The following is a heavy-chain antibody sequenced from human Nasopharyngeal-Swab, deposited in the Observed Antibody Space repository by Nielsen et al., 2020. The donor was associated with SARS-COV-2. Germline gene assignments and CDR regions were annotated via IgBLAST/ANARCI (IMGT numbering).Heavy chain of an antibody. CDR1: GFIFSRNA. D-gene: IGHD3-10*01. V-gene: IGHV3-30-3*01. Sequence: GGSLRLSCAASGFIFSRNAMHWVRQAPGKGLEWVAVISYDGSNKYYADSVKGRFTISRDNSKNTLFLQMNSLRAEDTAVYYCARDLRANYGSGSYYSYFDYWGQGTLVTVSS. CDR3: ARDLRANYGSGSYYSYFDY. J-gene: IGHJ4*02. CDR2: ISYDGSNK.